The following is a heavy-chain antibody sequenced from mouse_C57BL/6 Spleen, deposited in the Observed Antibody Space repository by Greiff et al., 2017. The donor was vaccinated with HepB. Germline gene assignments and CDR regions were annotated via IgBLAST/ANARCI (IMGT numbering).Heavy chain of an antibody. Sequence: EVQLVESGGGLVKPGGSLKLSCAASGFTFSSYAMSWVRQTPEKRLEWVATISDGGSYTYYPDNVKGRFTISRDNAKNNLYLQMSHLKSEDTAMYYCARDWGYSKGLCAYWGQVTLVTVSA. CDR1: GFTFSSYA. D-gene: IGHD2-5*01. V-gene: IGHV5-4*01. CDR3: ARDWGYSKGLCAY. J-gene: IGHJ3*01. CDR2: ISDGGSYT.